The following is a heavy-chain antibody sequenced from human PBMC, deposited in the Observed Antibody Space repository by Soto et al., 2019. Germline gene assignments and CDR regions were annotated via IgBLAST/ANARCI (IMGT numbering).Heavy chain of an antibody. CDR3: ASPIPQWSYHYGMDV. CDR1: EFAISSYA. D-gene: IGHD6-19*01. V-gene: IGHV3-30*03. Sequence: GLSIRLSGEASEFAISSYAMDWVLHAPGRGLEWVAIISFDGSKEYYADSVRGRFIISRDNSRSMVYLQMDSLPPDDKAIYYCASPIPQWSYHYGMDVWAQGTTVTGLL. J-gene: IGHJ6*02. CDR2: ISFDGSKE.